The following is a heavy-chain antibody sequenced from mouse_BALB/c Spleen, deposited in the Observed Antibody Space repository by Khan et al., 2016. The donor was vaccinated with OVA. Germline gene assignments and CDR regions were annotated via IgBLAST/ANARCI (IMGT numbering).Heavy chain of an antibody. Sequence: QVHVKQSGTELVRPGASVKLSCKTSGYIFTSYWIHWVKQRSGQGLEWIARIYPGTGNTYYSEKFNDKASLTADKSSSTAYMHLSSLKSEDSAVYFCAREEALYYFDYWGQGTTLTVSS. J-gene: IGHJ2*01. D-gene: IGHD3-2*02. V-gene: IGHV1-76*01. CDR3: AREEALYYFDY. CDR2: IYPGTGNT. CDR1: GYIFTSYW.